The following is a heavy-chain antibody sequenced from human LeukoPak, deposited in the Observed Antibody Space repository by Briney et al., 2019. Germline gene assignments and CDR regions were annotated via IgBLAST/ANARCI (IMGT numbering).Heavy chain of an antibody. V-gene: IGHV4-4*02. CDR2: IYQSGST. Sequence: SETLSLTCAVSGGSISNENWWGWVRRPPGKGLEWIGEIYQSGSTNYIPSLKSRVTISVDKSKNQFSLKLTSVTAADTAVYYCAGSPIGYGMDVWGQGTTVTVSS. J-gene: IGHJ6*02. CDR1: GGSISNENW. CDR3: AGSPIGYGMDV.